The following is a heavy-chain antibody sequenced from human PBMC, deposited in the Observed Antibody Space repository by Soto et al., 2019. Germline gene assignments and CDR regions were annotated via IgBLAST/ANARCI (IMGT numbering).Heavy chain of an antibody. CDR1: GYTFTDYW. CDR2: IDPSDSQT. Sequence: GESLKISCKGSGYTFTDYWIGWVRQLPGKGLEWMGRIDPSDSQTYYSPSFRGHVTISVTKSITTVFLQWSSLRASDTAMYYCARQIYDSDTGPNFQYYFDSWGQGTPVTVSS. D-gene: IGHD3-22*01. J-gene: IGHJ4*02. V-gene: IGHV5-10-1*01. CDR3: ARQIYDSDTGPNFQYYFDS.